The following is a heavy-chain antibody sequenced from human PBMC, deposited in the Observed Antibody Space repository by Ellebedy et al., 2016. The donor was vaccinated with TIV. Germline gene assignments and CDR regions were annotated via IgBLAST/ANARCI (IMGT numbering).Heavy chain of an antibody. CDR3: ARNPPSDYDFWSGYATRYYYMDI. Sequence: ASVKVSXKASGYTFTSYGISWVRQAPGQGLEWMGWISAYNGNTNYAQKLQGRVTMTTDTSTSTAYMELRSLRSDDTAVYYCARNPPSDYDFWSGYATRYYYMDIWGKGTTVTVSS. D-gene: IGHD3-3*01. J-gene: IGHJ6*03. CDR1: GYTFTSYG. CDR2: ISAYNGNT. V-gene: IGHV1-18*01.